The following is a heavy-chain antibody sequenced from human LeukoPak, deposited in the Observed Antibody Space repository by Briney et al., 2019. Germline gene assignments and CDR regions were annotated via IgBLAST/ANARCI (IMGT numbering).Heavy chain of an antibody. CDR1: GYTFYGYY. CDR3: ARTENYYDSSGYYEGPSAFDI. Sequence: ASVKVSCKASGYTFYGYYMHWVRQAPGQGLEWMGWIDPNSGGTNYAQKFQGRVTMTRDTSISTAYMELSRLRSDDTAVYYCARTENYYDSSGYYEGPSAFDIWGQGTMVTVSS. V-gene: IGHV1-2*02. J-gene: IGHJ3*02. D-gene: IGHD3-22*01. CDR2: IDPNSGGT.